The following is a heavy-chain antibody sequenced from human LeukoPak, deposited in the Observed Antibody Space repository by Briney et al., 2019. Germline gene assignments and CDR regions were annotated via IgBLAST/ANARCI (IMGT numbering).Heavy chain of an antibody. CDR3: ARQKCTSTSCLTKNAFDI. CDR1: GSISSYY. V-gene: IGHV4-4*09. Sequence: SETLSLTCTDSGSISSYYWSWIRQPPGKGLEWIGYIYTSGSTNYNPSLKSRVTISVDTSKNQFSLDLSSETAADTAVYYCARQKCTSTSCLTKNAFDIWGQGTMVTVSS. CDR2: IYTSGST. D-gene: IGHD2-2*01. J-gene: IGHJ3*02.